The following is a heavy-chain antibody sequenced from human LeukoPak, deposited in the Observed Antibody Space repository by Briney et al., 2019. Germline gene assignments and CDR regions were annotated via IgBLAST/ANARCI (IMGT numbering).Heavy chain of an antibody. D-gene: IGHD5-12*01. CDR1: GYTFTSYG. J-gene: IGHJ4*02. CDR2: ISAYNGNT. CDR3: ARVRRAGYDFLGY. V-gene: IGHV1-18*01. Sequence: ASVKVSCKASGYTFTSYGISWVRQAPGQGLEWMGWISAYNGNTNYAQKLQGRVTMTTDTSTSTVYMELSSLRFEDTAVYYCARVRRAGYDFLGYWGQGTLVTVSS.